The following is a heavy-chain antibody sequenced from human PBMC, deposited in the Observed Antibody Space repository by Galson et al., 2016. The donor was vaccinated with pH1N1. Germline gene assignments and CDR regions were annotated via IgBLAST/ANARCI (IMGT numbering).Heavy chain of an antibody. D-gene: IGHD1-1*01. CDR3: VRSTGDEPFDI. Sequence: SVKVSCKASGYIFTTYFINWVRQAPGQGLEWMGWINTNTGNPTYAQNFTGRLVLSLDTSVNTVYLQLSSLRADDTAAYYCVRSTGDEPFDIWGQGTMVTVSS. CDR2: INTNTGNP. J-gene: IGHJ3*02. V-gene: IGHV7-4-1*02. CDR1: GYIFTTYF.